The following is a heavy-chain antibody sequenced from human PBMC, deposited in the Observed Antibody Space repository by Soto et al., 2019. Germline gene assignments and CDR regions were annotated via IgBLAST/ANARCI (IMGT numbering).Heavy chain of an antibody. D-gene: IGHD3-3*01. CDR1: GYSFTSYW. CDR3: ARLSYDFWSGSRGWFDP. CDR2: IYPGDSDT. V-gene: IGHV5-51*01. J-gene: IGHJ5*02. Sequence: GESLKISCKGSGYSFTSYWIGWVRQMPGKGLEWMGIIYPGDSDTRYSPSFQGQVTISADKSISTAYLQWSSLKASDTAMYYCARLSYDFWSGSRGWFDPWGQGTLVTVFS.